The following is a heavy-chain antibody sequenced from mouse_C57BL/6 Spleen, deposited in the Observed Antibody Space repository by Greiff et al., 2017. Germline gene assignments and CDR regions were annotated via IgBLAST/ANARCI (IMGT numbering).Heavy chain of an antibody. Sequence: VQLQQSGTVLARPGASVKMSCKTSGYTFTSYWMHWVKQRPGQGLEWIGAIYPGNSDTSYNQKFKGKAKLTAVTSASTAYMELSSLTNEDSAVYYGTRRYYGSSYWYFDVWGTGTTVTVSS. CDR3: TRRYYGSSYWYFDV. CDR2: IYPGNSDT. V-gene: IGHV1-5*01. D-gene: IGHD1-1*01. J-gene: IGHJ1*03. CDR1: GYTFTSYW.